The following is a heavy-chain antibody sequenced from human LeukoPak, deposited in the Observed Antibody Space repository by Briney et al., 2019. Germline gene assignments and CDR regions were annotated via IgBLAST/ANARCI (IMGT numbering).Heavy chain of an antibody. V-gene: IGHV1-2*02. CDR2: INPNSGGT. J-gene: IGHJ4*02. CDR3: ARVLVGAILGDY. D-gene: IGHD1-26*01. Sequence: ASVNVSCKASGYTFTGYYMHWVRPAPGQGLEWMGWINPNSGGTNYAQKFQGRVTMTRDTSISTAYMEPSRLGSDDTAVYYCARVLVGAILGDYWGQGTLVTVSS. CDR1: GYTFTGYY.